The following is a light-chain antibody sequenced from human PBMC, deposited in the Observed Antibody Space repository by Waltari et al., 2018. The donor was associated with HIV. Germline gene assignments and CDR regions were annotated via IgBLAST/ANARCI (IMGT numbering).Light chain of an antibody. CDR2: WAT. Sequence: DIVMTQSPDSLAVPLGERATITCNSSQTVLYSSNKKNFLSWYQQTPGKPPKLPISWATTRESGVPDRFSGGGSWTDFTLTVRSLQAEDVAFYYCQQYYSTPYTFGRGTKV. CDR3: QQYYSTPYT. CDR1: QTVLYSSNKKNF. V-gene: IGKV4-1*01. J-gene: IGKJ2*01.